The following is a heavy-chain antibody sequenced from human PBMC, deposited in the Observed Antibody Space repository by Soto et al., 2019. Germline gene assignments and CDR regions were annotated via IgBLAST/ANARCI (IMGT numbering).Heavy chain of an antibody. Sequence: PGGSLRLSCAASGFTFNNYAMSWVRQAPGKGLEWVSAISGSGGSTYYADSVKGRFTISRDNSKNTLYLQMNSLRAEDTAVYYCAKDLARGNRQTYYYMDVWGKGTTVTVSS. CDR2: ISGSGGST. V-gene: IGHV3-23*01. CDR1: GFTFNNYA. CDR3: AKDLARGNRQTYYYMDV. J-gene: IGHJ6*03.